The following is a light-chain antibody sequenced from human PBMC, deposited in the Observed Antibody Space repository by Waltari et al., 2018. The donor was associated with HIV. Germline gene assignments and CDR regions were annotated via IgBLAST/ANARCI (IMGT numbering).Light chain of an antibody. Sequence: QSVLTQPPSASGTPGQTVTISCSGSTSNVETQWVYWYQQLPGTAPKLLIFRNYQRPSGVPDRCSSSKSSASASLIISGLRSEDEADYSCGVWDSTLKQWLFGGGTKLTVL. V-gene: IGLV1-47*01. CDR2: RNY. CDR3: GVWDSTLKQWL. J-gene: IGLJ3*02. CDR1: TSNVETQW.